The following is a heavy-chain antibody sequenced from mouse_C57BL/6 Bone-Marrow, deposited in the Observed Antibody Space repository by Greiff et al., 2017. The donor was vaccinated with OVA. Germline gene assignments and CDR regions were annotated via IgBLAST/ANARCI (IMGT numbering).Heavy chain of an antibody. CDR1: GYTFTSYW. CDR3: ARSLYYYGGSYGY. CDR2: IHPNSGST. D-gene: IGHD1-1*01. V-gene: IGHV1-64*01. Sequence: QVQLQQPGAELVKPGASVKLSCKASGYTFTSYWMHWVKQRPGQGLEWIGMIHPNSGSTNYNEKFKSKATLTVDKSSSTAYMQLSSLTSEDSAVYYCARSLYYYGGSYGYWGQGTTLTVSS. J-gene: IGHJ2*01.